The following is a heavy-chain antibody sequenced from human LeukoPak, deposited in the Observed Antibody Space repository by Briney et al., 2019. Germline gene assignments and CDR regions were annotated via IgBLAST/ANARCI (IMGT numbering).Heavy chain of an antibody. J-gene: IGHJ4*02. CDR2: INHSGST. CDR3: ARGGRIAAAGIGY. Sequence: SETLSLTCAVYGGSFSGYYWSWIRQPPGKGLEWIGEINHSGSTNYNPSLKSRVTISVDTSKNQLSLKLSSVTAADTAVYYCARGGRIAAAGIGYWGQGTLVTVSS. V-gene: IGHV4-34*01. D-gene: IGHD6-13*01. CDR1: GGSFSGYY.